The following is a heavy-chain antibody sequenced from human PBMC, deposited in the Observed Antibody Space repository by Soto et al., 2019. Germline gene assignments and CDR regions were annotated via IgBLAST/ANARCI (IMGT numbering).Heavy chain of an antibody. Sequence: PSETLSLTCTVSGGSIISGYWSWIRQPPGKGLEWIGYIYYSGSTNYNPSLKSRVTISVDTSKNQFSLKLSSVTAADTAVYYCARGSPLGFGVDWFDPWGQGTLVTVSS. D-gene: IGHD2-8*01. CDR3: ARGSPLGFGVDWFDP. J-gene: IGHJ5*02. V-gene: IGHV4-59*13. CDR1: GGSIISGY. CDR2: IYYSGST.